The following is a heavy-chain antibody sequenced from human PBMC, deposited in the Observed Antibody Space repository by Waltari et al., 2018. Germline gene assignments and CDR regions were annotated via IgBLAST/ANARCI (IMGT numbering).Heavy chain of an antibody. V-gene: IGHV4-4*07. CDR1: GGSISGYY. CDR3: VRLAATSYFDY. CDR2: IYPSGTT. J-gene: IGHJ4*02. D-gene: IGHD2-15*01. Sequence: QVQLQESDPGLVKPSETLALRCTVSGGSISGYYWSWIRQPAGKGLEWIGRIYPSGTTNYNLSLQSRVTMSVDTSKNQFSLNLSSVTAADAAVYFCVRLAATSYFDYWGQGTLVSVSS.